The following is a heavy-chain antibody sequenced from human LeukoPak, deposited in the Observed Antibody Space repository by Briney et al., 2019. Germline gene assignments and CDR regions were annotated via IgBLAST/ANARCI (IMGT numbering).Heavy chain of an antibody. D-gene: IGHD1-26*01. Sequence: SETLSPTCAVYGGSFSGYYWSWIRQPPGKGLEWIGEINHSGSTNYNPSLKSRVTISVDTSKNQFSLKLSSVTAADTAVYYCARVKWELLGDDAFDIWGQGTMVTVSS. CDR1: GGSFSGYY. CDR3: ARVKWELLGDDAFDI. J-gene: IGHJ3*02. V-gene: IGHV4-34*01. CDR2: INHSGST.